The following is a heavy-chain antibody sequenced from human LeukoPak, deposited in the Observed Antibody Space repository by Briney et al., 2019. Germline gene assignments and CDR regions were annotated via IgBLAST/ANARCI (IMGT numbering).Heavy chain of an antibody. V-gene: IGHV4-4*07. D-gene: IGHD2-8*01. CDR2: IYTSGST. Sequence: PSETLSLTCTVSGGSISSYYWSWIRQPAGKGLEWIGRIYTSGSTNYNPSLKSRVTMSVDTSKNQFSLKLSSVTAADAAVYYCARDRCTNGVCRLDYRGQGTLVTVSS. CDR3: ARDRCTNGVCRLDY. J-gene: IGHJ4*02. CDR1: GGSISSYY.